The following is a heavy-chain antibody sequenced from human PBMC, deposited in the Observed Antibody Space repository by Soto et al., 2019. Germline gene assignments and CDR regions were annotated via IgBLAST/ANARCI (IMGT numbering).Heavy chain of an antibody. CDR1: GFTFSNSA. V-gene: IGHV1-58*01. Sequence: SVKVSCKASGFTFSNSALQWVRQARGQRLEWLGWIAVGSGNTNYAQRFQERVTITRDMSTSTAYMELNSLRSDDTAVYYCEARGGRDSNMNAWGKGTRVTVSS. D-gene: IGHD3-10*01. CDR2: IAVGSGNT. J-gene: IGHJ6*03. CDR3: EARGGRDSNMNA.